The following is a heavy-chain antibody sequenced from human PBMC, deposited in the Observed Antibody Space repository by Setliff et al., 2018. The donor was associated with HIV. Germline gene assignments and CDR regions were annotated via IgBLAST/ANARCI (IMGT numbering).Heavy chain of an antibody. D-gene: IGHD2-2*02. CDR1: GSNFFTYG. V-gene: IGHV3-33*01. J-gene: IGHJ6*04. CDR2: IWYDGSDE. Sequence: LSLSCTMSGSNFFTYGMHWVRQAPGKGLEWVAVIWYDGSDEYYADSVKGRFTISRDDSKNTLYLQMNSLRAEDTAVYYCARDTDPEGYCSSSSCYSHMDVWGKGTTVTVSS. CDR3: ARDTDPEGYCSSSSCYSHMDV.